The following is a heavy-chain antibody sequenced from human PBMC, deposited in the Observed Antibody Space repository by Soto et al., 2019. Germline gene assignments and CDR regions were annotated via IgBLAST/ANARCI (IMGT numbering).Heavy chain of an antibody. CDR1: GGSISSSNYY. V-gene: IGHV4-39*01. Sequence: SETLSLTCTVSGGSISSSNYYWGWIRQLPGKGLEWIGSIFYSGSTYYNPSPRSRVTIYIDSSKNQFSLKLGSVTAADTAVYYCARHLVVAATTYNWFDRWGQGTLVTVSS. J-gene: IGHJ5*02. CDR2: IFYSGST. CDR3: ARHLVVAATTYNWFDR. D-gene: IGHD2-15*01.